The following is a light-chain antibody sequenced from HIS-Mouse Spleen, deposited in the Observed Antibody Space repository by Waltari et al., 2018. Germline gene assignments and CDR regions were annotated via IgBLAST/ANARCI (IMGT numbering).Light chain of an antibody. V-gene: IGLV2-18*02. J-gene: IGLJ1*01. CDR2: EVS. CDR3: SSYTSSSTV. CDR1: SSDVGSYTR. Sequence: QSALTQPPSVSGSPGQSVTISCTGTSSDVGSYTRFPWYQHTPGPAPKLLMYEVSYRPSGVPDRFSGSKSGNTASLTISGLQAEDEADYYCSSYTSSSTVFGTGTKVTVL.